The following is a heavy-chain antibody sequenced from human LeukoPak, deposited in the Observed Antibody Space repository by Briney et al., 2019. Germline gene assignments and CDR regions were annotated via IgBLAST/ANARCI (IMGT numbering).Heavy chain of an antibody. CDR3: ARDSARYCSGGSCPQGDY. D-gene: IGHD2-15*01. CDR1: GSTFSSYS. V-gene: IGHV3-21*01. Sequence: GGSLRLSCAASGSTFSSYSMNWVREAPGKGLEWVSSISSSSSYIYYADSVKGRFTISRDNAKNSLYLQMNSLRAEDTAVYYCARDSARYCSGGSCPQGDYWGQGTLVTVSS. J-gene: IGHJ4*02. CDR2: ISSSSSYI.